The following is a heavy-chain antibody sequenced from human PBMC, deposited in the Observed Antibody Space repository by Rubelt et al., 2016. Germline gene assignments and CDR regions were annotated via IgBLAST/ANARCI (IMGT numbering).Heavy chain of an antibody. J-gene: IGHJ6*02. Sequence: QVQLQQWGAGLLKPSETLSLTCAVYGGSFSGYYWGWIRQPPGKGLEWIGSIYYSGSTYYNPSLKAQVTSSGDTIKMQCSLKLVSVTASDTAVYYCARGRVYRAVDVWGQGTTVTVSS. V-gene: IGHV4-34*01. D-gene: IGHD6-13*01. CDR1: GGSFSGYY. CDR3: ARGRVYRAVDV. CDR2: IYYSGST.